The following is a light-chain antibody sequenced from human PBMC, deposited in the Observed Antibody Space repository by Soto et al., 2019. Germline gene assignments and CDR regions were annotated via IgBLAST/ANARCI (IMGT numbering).Light chain of an antibody. Sequence: EIVLTQSPATLSLSPGERATLSCRASQSVSGSYVAWYQQKPGQAPRLLIYDTSSRATGIPDRFSGSGSGTDFTLTITRLEPEDFAVFYCQQYGTSEIIFGQGTRLEIK. CDR1: QSVSGSY. CDR2: DTS. J-gene: IGKJ5*01. V-gene: IGKV3-20*01. CDR3: QQYGTSEII.